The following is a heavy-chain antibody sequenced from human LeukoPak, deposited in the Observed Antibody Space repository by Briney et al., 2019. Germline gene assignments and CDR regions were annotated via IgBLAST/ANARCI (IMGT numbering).Heavy chain of an antibody. D-gene: IGHD3-10*01. Sequence: PGGSLRPSCAASGFTFSSYAMHWVRQAPGKGLEWVAVISYDGSNKYYADSVKGRFTISRDNSKNTLYLQMGSLRAEDMAVYYCARDFHGSGLDVWGKGTTVTVSS. CDR2: ISYDGSNK. J-gene: IGHJ6*04. CDR1: GFTFSSYA. V-gene: IGHV3-30*14. CDR3: ARDFHGSGLDV.